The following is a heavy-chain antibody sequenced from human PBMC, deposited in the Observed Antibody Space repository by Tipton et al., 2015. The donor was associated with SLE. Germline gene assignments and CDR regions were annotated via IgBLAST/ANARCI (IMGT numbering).Heavy chain of an antibody. Sequence: QLVQSGAEVKNPGASVTVSCKASGYTFTRYYIHWVRQAPGQGLEWMGIINPSGGSPTYAQKFQGRVSMTSDTSMTTVYMEFSSLRSEDTAVYYCARSGDLDFWGQGTQVTVSS. CDR1: GYTFTRYY. CDR2: INPSGGSP. V-gene: IGHV1-46*01. CDR3: ARSGDLDF. D-gene: IGHD7-27*01. J-gene: IGHJ4*02.